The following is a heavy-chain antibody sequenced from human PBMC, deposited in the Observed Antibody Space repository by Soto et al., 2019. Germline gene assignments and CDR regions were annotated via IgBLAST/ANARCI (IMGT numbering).Heavy chain of an antibody. J-gene: IGHJ4*02. Sequence: QVQLVESGGGVVQPGKSLRLSCAVPGFAFSSYGIHWVRQAPGKGLEWVAGISYDGSKKYYADSVKGQFTISRDNSENTLHLQMNGLRAEDTAVYYCAKDTYYHDTSGYYVFDLWGQGTLVTVSS. CDR1: GFAFSSYG. CDR2: ISYDGSKK. CDR3: AKDTYYHDTSGYYVFDL. V-gene: IGHV3-30*18. D-gene: IGHD3-22*01.